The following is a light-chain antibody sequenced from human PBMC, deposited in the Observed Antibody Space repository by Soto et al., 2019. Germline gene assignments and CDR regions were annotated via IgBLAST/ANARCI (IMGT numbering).Light chain of an antibody. CDR3: MQGISWPRT. CDR2: KVS. V-gene: IGKV2-30*02. J-gene: IGKJ1*01. CDR1: QSLVHSDGIAY. Sequence: DVVMTQYQLSLPVTLGQPASISCRSNQSLVHSDGIAYFSWFQQRPGRSPRRLIYKVSKRDSGVPDRLSGNGSGTYFTLNISRVEAEDVGVYYCMQGISWPRTFGHGTKVDIK.